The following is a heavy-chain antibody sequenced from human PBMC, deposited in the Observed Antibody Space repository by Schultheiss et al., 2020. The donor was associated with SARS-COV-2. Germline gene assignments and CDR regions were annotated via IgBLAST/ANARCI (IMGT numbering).Heavy chain of an antibody. Sequence: GGSLRLSCSASGFTFSYYYMHWFRQAPGKGLVWVSRIGTDVNSVYYADFVKGRFTISRDNAKKTLYLQMNSLRAEDTAVYYCLRGFNSGNIDQYDYWGQGALVTVSS. CDR2: IGTDVNSV. V-gene: IGHV3-74*01. J-gene: IGHJ4*02. CDR1: GFTFSYYY. D-gene: IGHD1/OR15-1a*01. CDR3: LRGFNSGNIDQYDY.